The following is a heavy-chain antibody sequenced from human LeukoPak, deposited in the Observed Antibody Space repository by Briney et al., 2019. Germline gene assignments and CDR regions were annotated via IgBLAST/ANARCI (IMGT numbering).Heavy chain of an antibody. CDR1: GFTFSSYW. CDR3: TSLGEPDIVPMVYPEDY. Sequence: PGGSLRLSCAASGFTFSSYWMHWVRQAPGKGLVWVSRINSDGSSTSYADSVKGRFTISRDNAKNTLYLQMNTLRAEDTAVYYCTSLGEPDIVPMVYPEDYWGQGTLVTVSS. V-gene: IGHV3-74*01. D-gene: IGHD2-8*01. J-gene: IGHJ4*02. CDR2: INSDGSST.